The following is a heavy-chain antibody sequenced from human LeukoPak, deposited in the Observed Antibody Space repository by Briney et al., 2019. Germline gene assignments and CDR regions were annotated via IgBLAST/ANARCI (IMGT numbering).Heavy chain of an antibody. CDR2: ISSNGGST. V-gene: IGHV3-64*01. J-gene: IGHJ4*02. D-gene: IGHD2-8*02. Sequence: GGSLRLSCAASGYTFSSYAMHWVRQAPGKGLEYVSAISSNGGSTYYANSVKGRFTISRDNSKNTLYLQMGSLRAEDMAVYYCARDRSMVTTLGVYYFDYWGQGTLVTVSS. CDR1: GYTFSSYA. CDR3: ARDRSMVTTLGVYYFDY.